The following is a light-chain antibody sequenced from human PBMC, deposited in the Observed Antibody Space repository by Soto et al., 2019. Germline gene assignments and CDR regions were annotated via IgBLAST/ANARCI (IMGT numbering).Light chain of an antibody. CDR3: EQRSIWPLYT. CDR1: QSVSDY. Sequence: EIVLTQSPATLSLSPGERATLSCRASQSVSDYLAWYQQKPGQAPRPLIYDASNRATGIPARFSGSGFGTDFTLTISSLEPEDFAVYYCEQRSIWPLYTFGQGTKVDIK. CDR2: DAS. J-gene: IGKJ2*01. V-gene: IGKV3-11*01.